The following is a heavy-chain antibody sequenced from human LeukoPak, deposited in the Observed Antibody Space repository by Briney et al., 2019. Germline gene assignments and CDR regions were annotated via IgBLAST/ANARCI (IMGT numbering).Heavy chain of an antibody. J-gene: IGHJ5*02. CDR2: INPISGGT. CDR1: GNTFAGYY. V-gene: IGHV1-2*02. D-gene: IGHD2-2*02. CDR3: ARGGYCSSTSCYRPWFDP. Sequence: ASVKVSCKASGNTFAGYYVHWVRQAPGQGLEWMGWINPISGGTNYAQKFQGRVTMTRDTSITTVYMELSSLRSEDTAVYYCARGGYCSSTSCYRPWFDPWGQGTLVTVSS.